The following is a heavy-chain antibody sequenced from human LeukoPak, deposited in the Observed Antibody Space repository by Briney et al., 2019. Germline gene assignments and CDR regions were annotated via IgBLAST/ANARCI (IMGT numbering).Heavy chain of an antibody. V-gene: IGHV4-59*01. CDR2: IYYSGST. Sequence: PSETLSLNCTVSGGSISSYYWSWLRQPQGKGLEWIGYIYYSGSTNYNPSLKSRVTISVDTSKNQFSLKLSSVTAADTAVYYCARDHGDYADYWGQGTLVTVSS. CDR1: GGSISSYY. CDR3: ARDHGDYADY. D-gene: IGHD4-17*01. J-gene: IGHJ4*02.